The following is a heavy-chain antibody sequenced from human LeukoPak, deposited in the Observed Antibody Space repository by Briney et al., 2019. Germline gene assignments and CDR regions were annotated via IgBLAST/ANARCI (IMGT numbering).Heavy chain of an antibody. CDR2: ISYDGSNK. CDR3: AKGRSSSSLFYYYYGMDV. CDR1: GLIIRSYG. J-gene: IGHJ6*02. Sequence: GGSLRLSCAASGLIIRSYGMHWVRQAPGKGLEWVALISYDGSNKYYADSVKGRFTISRDNSKNTLYLQMNSLRAEDTAVYYCAKGRSSSSLFYYYYGMDVWGQGTTVTVSS. V-gene: IGHV3-30*18. D-gene: IGHD6-13*01.